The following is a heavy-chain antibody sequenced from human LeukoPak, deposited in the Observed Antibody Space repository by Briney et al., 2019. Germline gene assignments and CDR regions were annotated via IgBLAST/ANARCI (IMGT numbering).Heavy chain of an antibody. CDR2: MNPNSGNT. CDR3: VRDRAYAFDI. Sequence: ASVKVSCTASGYTFTSYDINWVRQATGQGLEWMGWMNPNSGNTGYAQKFQGRVTITRNTSISTAYMELSSLRSEDTAVSYCVRDRAYAFDIWGQGTMVTVSS. V-gene: IGHV1-8*03. J-gene: IGHJ3*02. CDR1: GYTFTSYD.